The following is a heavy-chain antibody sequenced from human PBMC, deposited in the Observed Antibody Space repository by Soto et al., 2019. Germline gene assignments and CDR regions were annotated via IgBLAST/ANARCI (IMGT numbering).Heavy chain of an antibody. CDR3: AREAAALGNDY. CDR1: GYTFTSYD. V-gene: IGHV1-8*01. D-gene: IGHD2-2*01. Sequence: QVPLVQSGAEVKKTGASVKVSCKASGYTFTSYDINWVRQATGQGLEWMGWMNPNSGNTGYAQKFQGRVTMTRTTSIXXAYMELSSLRSEDTSVYYCAREAAALGNDYWGQGTMVTVSS. J-gene: IGHJ4*02. CDR2: MNPNSGNT.